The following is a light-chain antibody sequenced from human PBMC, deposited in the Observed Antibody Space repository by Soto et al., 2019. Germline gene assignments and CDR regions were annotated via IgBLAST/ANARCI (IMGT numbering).Light chain of an antibody. J-gene: IGKJ1*01. CDR3: QQYNKWPG. CDR1: QSVTNN. Sequence: MTQSPSTLSASFGDSVNITCRASQSVTNNYLAWYKQSPGQAPRILSYGASARATGIPSRVSGSGSGIDFTLTIISLQAEDFALYFCQQYNKWPGFGQGTKVDIK. V-gene: IGKV3-15*01. CDR2: GAS.